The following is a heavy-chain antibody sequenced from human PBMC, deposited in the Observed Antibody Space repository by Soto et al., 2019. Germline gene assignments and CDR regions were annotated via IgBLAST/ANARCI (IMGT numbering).Heavy chain of an antibody. CDR3: ARSITIFGVVPRDYYYGMDV. Sequence: QVQLVQSGAEVKKPGSSVKVSCKASGGTFSSYAISWVRQAPGQGLEWMGGIIPIFGTANYAQKFQGRVTITADEYTSTAYMELSSLRSEDTAVYYCARSITIFGVVPRDYYYGMDVWGQGTTVTVSS. D-gene: IGHD3-3*01. J-gene: IGHJ6*02. CDR1: GGTFSSYA. V-gene: IGHV1-69*01. CDR2: IIPIFGTA.